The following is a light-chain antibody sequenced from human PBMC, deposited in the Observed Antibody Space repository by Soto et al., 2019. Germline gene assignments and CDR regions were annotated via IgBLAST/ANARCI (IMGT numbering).Light chain of an antibody. CDR3: QQYGNTPWT. Sequence: EILMTQSPSTLSVSPGERATLSCRASQSVSSNLAWYQQKPGQAPRFLIYGASTRATGIPARFSGSGSGTEFTLTISSLQSEDFAVFYCQQYGNTPWTFGQGTKVDIK. V-gene: IGKV3-15*01. J-gene: IGKJ1*01. CDR2: GAS. CDR1: QSVSSN.